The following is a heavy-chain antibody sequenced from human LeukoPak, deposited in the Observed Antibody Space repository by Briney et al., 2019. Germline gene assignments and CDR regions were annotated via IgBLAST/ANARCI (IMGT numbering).Heavy chain of an antibody. CDR3: ARKAPIHDAFDI. CDR1: GGSFSGYY. D-gene: IGHD5-18*01. J-gene: IGHJ3*02. Sequence: SETLSLTCAVYGGSFSGYYWSWIRQPPGKGLEWIGEINHSGSTNYNPSLKSRVTISVDTSKNQFSLKLSSVTAADTAVYYCARKAPIHDAFDIWGQGTMVTVSS. V-gene: IGHV4-34*01. CDR2: INHSGST.